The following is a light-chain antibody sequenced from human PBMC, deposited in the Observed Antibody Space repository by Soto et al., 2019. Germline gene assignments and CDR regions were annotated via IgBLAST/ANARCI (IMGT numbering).Light chain of an antibody. Sequence: DIQMTQSPSSLSASVGDRVTITCRASQNINTYLNWYQQKPGKAPKLLIFEASSLQSGVPSRCSGSGSRTDFTLTISSLQPEDFATYYCQQSSTAPFTFGPGTKVDIK. CDR1: QNINTY. CDR3: QQSSTAPFT. CDR2: EAS. V-gene: IGKV1-39*01. J-gene: IGKJ3*01.